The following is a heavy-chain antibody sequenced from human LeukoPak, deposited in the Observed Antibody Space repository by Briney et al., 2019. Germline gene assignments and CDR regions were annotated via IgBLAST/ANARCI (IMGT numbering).Heavy chain of an antibody. D-gene: IGHD1-26*01. CDR3: AKGRWELLGLFDY. V-gene: IGHV3-23*01. CDR2: ISGSGGST. J-gene: IGHJ4*02. CDR1: GFTFSNYA. Sequence: GGSLRLSCAASGFTFSNYAMSWIRQAPGKGLEWVSAISGSGGSTYYADSVKGRFTISRDNSKNTLYLQMNSLRAEDTAVYYCAKGRWELLGLFDYWGQGTLVTVSS.